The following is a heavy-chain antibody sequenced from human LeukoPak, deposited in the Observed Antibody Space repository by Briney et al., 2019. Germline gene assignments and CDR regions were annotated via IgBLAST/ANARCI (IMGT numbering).Heavy chain of an antibody. J-gene: IGHJ6*03. CDR3: AGEGYYYDSSGYSLNQYYYYYMDV. V-gene: IGHV3-7*01. D-gene: IGHD3-22*01. Sequence: GGSLRLSCAASGFTVSSNYMSWVRQAPGKGLEWVANIKQDGSEKYYVDSVKGRFTISRDNAKNSLYLQMNSLRAEDTAVYYCAGEGYYYDSSGYSLNQYYYYYMDVWGKGTTVTVSS. CDR1: GFTVSSNY. CDR2: IKQDGSEK.